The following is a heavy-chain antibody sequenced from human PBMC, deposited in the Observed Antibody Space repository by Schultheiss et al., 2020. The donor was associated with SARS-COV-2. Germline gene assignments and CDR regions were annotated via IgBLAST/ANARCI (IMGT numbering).Heavy chain of an antibody. CDR1: GFTFSDYY. Sequence: GGSLRLSCAASGFTFSDYYMSWVRQAPGKGLEWVSAISGSGGSTYYADSVKGRFTISRDNSKNTLYLQMNSLRAEDTAVYYCARDLSLYYDFWSGYYPLVDYYGMDVWGQGTTVTVSS. CDR3: ARDLSLYYDFWSGYYPLVDYYGMDV. D-gene: IGHD3-3*01. CDR2: ISGSGGST. J-gene: IGHJ6*02. V-gene: IGHV3-23*01.